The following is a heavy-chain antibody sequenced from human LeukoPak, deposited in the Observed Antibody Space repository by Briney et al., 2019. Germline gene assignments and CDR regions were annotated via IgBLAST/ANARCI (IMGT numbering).Heavy chain of an antibody. CDR1: GGTFSSYA. J-gene: IGHJ6*03. CDR2: IIPIFGTA. Sequence: SVKVSCKASGGTFSSYAISWVRQAPGQGLEWMGRIIPIFGTASYAQKFQGRVTITTDESTSTAYMELSSLRSEDTAVYYCARDSTIFGVDRYYYYYMDVWGKGTTVTVPS. D-gene: IGHD3-3*01. CDR3: ARDSTIFGVDRYYYYYMDV. V-gene: IGHV1-69*05.